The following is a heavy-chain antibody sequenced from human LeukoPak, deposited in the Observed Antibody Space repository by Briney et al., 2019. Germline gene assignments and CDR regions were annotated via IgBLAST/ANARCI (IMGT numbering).Heavy chain of an antibody. CDR2: IRTTAEGAKYA. D-gene: IGHD3-9*01. Sequence: GGSLRLSCATSGFSFTDYPMNWVRQAPGKGPEWISNIRTTAEGAKYAYYADSVKGRVTISRDDGKNTLYLHMNSLRDVDTAVYYCATDQRYAFDYWGQGILVTVSS. CDR1: GFSFTDYP. V-gene: IGHV3-48*02. CDR3: ATDQRYAFDY. J-gene: IGHJ4*02.